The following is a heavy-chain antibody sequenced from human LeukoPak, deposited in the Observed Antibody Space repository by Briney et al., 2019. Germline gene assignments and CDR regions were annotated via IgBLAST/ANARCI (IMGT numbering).Heavy chain of an antibody. J-gene: IGHJ5*02. CDR3: ARESWLLSARWFDP. Sequence: ASVKVSCKASGYTFTSYAMNWVRQAPGQGLEWMGWINTTTGNPTYAQGFTGRFVFSLDTSVSTAYLQISSLKAEDTAVYYCARESWLLSARWFDPWGQGTLVTVSS. CDR1: GYTFTSYA. CDR2: INTTTGNP. V-gene: IGHV7-4-1*02. D-gene: IGHD3-22*01.